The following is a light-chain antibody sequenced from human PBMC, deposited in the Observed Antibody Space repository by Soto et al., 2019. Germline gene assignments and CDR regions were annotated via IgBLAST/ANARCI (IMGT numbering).Light chain of an antibody. Sequence: QSVLTQPASVSGSPGQSITISCTGTSSDVGGYNYVSWYQQYPGKAPKFMIYEVSNRPSGVSNRFSGSKSGNTASLTISGLQAEDEANYYCSSYTSSGTLEVFGTGTKLTVL. V-gene: IGLV2-14*01. J-gene: IGLJ1*01. CDR1: SSDVGGYNY. CDR2: EVS. CDR3: SSYTSSGTLEV.